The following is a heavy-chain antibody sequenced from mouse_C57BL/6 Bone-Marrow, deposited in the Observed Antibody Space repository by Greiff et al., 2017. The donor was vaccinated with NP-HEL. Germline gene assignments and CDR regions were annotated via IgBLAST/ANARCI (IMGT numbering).Heavy chain of an antibody. V-gene: IGHV1-39*01. CDR3: ARESNYEEWYFDV. D-gene: IGHD2-5*01. CDR2: INPNYGTT. Sequence: VQLQQSGPELVKPGASVKISCKASGYSFTDYNMNWVKQSNGKSLEWIGVINPNYGTTSYNQKFKGKATLTVDQSSSTAYMQLNRLTSEDSAVYYWARESNYEEWYFDVWGTGTTVTVSS. CDR1: GYSFTDYN. J-gene: IGHJ1*03.